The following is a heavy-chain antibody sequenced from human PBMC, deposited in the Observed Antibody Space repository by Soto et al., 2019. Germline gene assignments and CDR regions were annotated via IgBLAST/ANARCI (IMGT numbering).Heavy chain of an antibody. D-gene: IGHD5-12*01. CDR3: AKEGSDVATTPDFDY. CDR2: ISYDGSYK. J-gene: IGHJ4*02. V-gene: IGHV3-30*18. CDR1: GFTFSSYG. Sequence: QVQLVESGGGVVQPGRSLRLSCAASGFTFSSYGMHWVRQAPGKGLEWVAVISYDGSYKYYADSMKGRVTISRDNSKNTLYVQMNSLRAEDTAVYYCAKEGSDVATTPDFDYWGQGTLVTVSS.